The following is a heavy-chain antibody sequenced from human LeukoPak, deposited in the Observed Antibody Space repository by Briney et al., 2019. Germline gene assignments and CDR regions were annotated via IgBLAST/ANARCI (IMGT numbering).Heavy chain of an antibody. CDR2: ITYNGGST. CDR3: VKDGGMATIFDF. J-gene: IGHJ4*02. Sequence: GGSLRLSCSASGFTFSTAAMHWVRQAPGKGLEYVSFITYNGGSTYNADSVKGRFTISRDNSRNTLYLQLSSLRAEDTAVYHCVKDGGMATIFDFWGQGTLVTVSS. CDR1: GFTFSTAA. V-gene: IGHV3-64D*09. D-gene: IGHD5-24*01.